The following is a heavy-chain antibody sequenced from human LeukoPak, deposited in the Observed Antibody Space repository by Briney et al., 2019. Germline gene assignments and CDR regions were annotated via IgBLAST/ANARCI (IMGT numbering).Heavy chain of an antibody. Sequence: PGGSLRLSCAASGFTFSSYPMNWVRQAPGKGLEWVSGISGSGGSTYYADSVKGRFTISRDNSKNTLYLQMNNLRAEDTAVYYCAKGGDYYGSGSYYRDGWLLVGWGQGTLVTVSS. D-gene: IGHD3-10*01. CDR2: ISGSGGST. J-gene: IGHJ4*02. V-gene: IGHV3-23*01. CDR3: AKGGDYYGSGSYYRDGWLLVG. CDR1: GFTFSSYP.